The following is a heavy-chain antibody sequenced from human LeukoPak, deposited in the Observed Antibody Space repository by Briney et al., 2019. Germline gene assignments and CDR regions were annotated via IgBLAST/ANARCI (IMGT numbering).Heavy chain of an antibody. CDR1: GGSISSYY. Sequence: ASETLSLTCIVSGGSISSYYWSWIRQPPGKGLEYIGYIYYSGSTNYNPSLKSRVTMSLDTSKNQFSLKLSSVTAADTAVYYCAREEVPHGFDIWGQGTMVTVSS. CDR3: AREEVPHGFDI. V-gene: IGHV4-59*01. J-gene: IGHJ3*02. CDR2: IYYSGST.